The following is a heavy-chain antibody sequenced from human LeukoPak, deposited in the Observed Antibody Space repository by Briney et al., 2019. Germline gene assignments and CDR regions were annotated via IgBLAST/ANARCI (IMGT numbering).Heavy chain of an antibody. Sequence: PGGSLRLSCAASGFAFNNYVMTWVRQAPGKGLDWFSAISGSGDSTYYADSVKGRFTISRDSSKSTMYLQMTSLTAEDTAVYYCAKGSGTSRPYYFDSWGRGTLVTVSS. CDR2: ISGSGDST. J-gene: IGHJ4*02. V-gene: IGHV3-23*01. CDR1: GFAFNNYV. D-gene: IGHD6-25*01. CDR3: AKGSGTSRPYYFDS.